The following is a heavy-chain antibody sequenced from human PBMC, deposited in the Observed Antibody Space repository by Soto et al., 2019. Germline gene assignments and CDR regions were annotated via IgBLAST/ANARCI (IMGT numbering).Heavy chain of an antibody. Sequence: SETLSLTCTVSGGSISSNSYHWGWIRQPPGKGLEWIGSVHYSGDTYYNTSLKSRVTIPVYTSKNQFSLKLSSVTAADTAVYYCASQGYCSSDSCYGSIWFDYWGQGTLVTVSS. D-gene: IGHD2-2*01. CDR1: GGSISSNSYH. CDR2: VHYSGDT. J-gene: IGHJ4*02. CDR3: ASQGYCSSDSCYGSIWFDY. V-gene: IGHV4-39*01.